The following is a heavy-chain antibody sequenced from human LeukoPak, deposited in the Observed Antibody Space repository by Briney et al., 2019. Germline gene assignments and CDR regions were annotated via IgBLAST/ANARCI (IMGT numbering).Heavy chain of an antibody. J-gene: IGHJ4*02. CDR2: INPSGGST. Sequence: ASVKVSCKASGYTFTGYYMHWVRQAPGQGLGWMGIINPSGGSTSYAQKFQGRVTMTRDMSTSTVYMELSSLRSEDTAVYYCARVLQGGYFDYWGQGTLVTVSS. V-gene: IGHV1-46*01. CDR3: ARVLQGGYFDY. D-gene: IGHD3-16*01. CDR1: GYTFTGYY.